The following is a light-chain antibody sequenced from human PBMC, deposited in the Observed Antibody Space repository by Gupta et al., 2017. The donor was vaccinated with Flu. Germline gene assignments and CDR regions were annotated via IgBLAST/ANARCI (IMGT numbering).Light chain of an antibody. Sequence: QSVLTQPPSISAAPGHSVTISCSGSSSNIGNTYVSWYQQLPGTAPKLLIYENNKRPSGIPDRFSGSKSGTSAALGITGLQTGDEADYYCGTWDGSLSTDVFGTGTKVTVL. CDR2: ENN. J-gene: IGLJ1*01. CDR3: GTWDGSLSTDV. CDR1: SSNIGNTY. V-gene: IGLV1-51*02.